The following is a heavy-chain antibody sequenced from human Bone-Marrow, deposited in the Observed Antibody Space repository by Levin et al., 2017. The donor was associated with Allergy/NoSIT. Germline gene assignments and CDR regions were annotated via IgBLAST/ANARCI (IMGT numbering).Heavy chain of an antibody. CDR2: TSDRGDRT. CDR3: AKVVGFGGPTYGMDV. D-gene: IGHD3-10*01. J-gene: IGHJ6*02. V-gene: IGHV3-23*01. Sequence: GGSLRLSCAASGFSFSKFAINWVRQAPGKGLEWVSTTSDRGDRTWYADSVKGRFTVSRDNSKNNLYVQMNSLRAEDTAVYYCAKVVGFGGPTYGMDVWGQGTTVTVSS. CDR1: GFSFSKFA.